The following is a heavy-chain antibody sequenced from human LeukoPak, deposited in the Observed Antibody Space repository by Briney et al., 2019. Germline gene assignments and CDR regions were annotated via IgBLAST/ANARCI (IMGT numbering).Heavy chain of an antibody. J-gene: IGHJ5*02. CDR3: ARDGAGLDP. CDR1: GFIFSDYY. V-gene: IGHV3-11*01. Sequence: GGSLRLPCAASGFIFSDYYMSWIRQAPGKGLEWISYINRGGTNTHYADSVRGRFSISRDNAKNSLFLQMNSLSAEDTAIYYCARDGAGLDPWGQGVLVTVSS. CDR2: INRGGTNT.